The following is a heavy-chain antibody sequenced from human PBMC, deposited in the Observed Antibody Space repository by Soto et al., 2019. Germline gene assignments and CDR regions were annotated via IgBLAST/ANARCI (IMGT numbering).Heavy chain of an antibody. J-gene: IGHJ4*02. CDR1: GFTFSSYG. D-gene: IGHD1-1*01. V-gene: IGHV3-30*18. Sequence: QTGGSLRLSCAASGFTFSSYGMHWVRQAPGKGLEWVAVISYDGSNKYYADSVKGRFTISRDNSKNTLYLQMNSLRAEDTAVYYCAKGTQRTFDYWGQGTLVTVSS. CDR3: AKGTQRTFDY. CDR2: ISYDGSNK.